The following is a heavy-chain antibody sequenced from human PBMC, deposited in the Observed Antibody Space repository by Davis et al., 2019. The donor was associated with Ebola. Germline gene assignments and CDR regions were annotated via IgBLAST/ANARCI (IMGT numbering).Heavy chain of an antibody. CDR3: TTDGRYCSTTSCYNIDY. CDR1: GFTFSNAW. D-gene: IGHD2-2*02. J-gene: IGHJ4*02. CDR2: IQSNTDGGTT. Sequence: PGGSLRLSCAASGFTFSNAWMSWVRQAPGKGLEWVGRIQSNTDGGTTDYAAAVKGRITISRDDSKNTLFLQMNSLKTEDTAVYYCTTDGRYCSTTSCYNIDYWGQGTLVTVSS. V-gene: IGHV3-15*01.